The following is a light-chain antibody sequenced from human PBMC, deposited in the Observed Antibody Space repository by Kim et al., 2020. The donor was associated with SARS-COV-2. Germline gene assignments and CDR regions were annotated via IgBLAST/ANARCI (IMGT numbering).Light chain of an antibody. CDR2: DVT. Sequence: GQSITISCTGTSSDIGAYNYVSWYQQHPGKAPKLIIYDVTQRPSGVSNRFSASKSGDTASLTISGLQAEDEADYYCASYTTTITWVFGGGTKVTVL. V-gene: IGLV2-14*03. J-gene: IGLJ3*02. CDR1: SSDIGAYNY. CDR3: ASYTTTITWV.